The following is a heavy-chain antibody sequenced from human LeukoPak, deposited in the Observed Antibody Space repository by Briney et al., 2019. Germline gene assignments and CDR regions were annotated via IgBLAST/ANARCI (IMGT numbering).Heavy chain of an antibody. J-gene: IGHJ3*02. V-gene: IGHV4-34*01. CDR1: GGSFSGYY. Sequence: SETLSLTCAVYGGSFSGYYWSWIRQPPGKGLEWIGEINHSGSTSYNPSLKSRVTISVDTSKNQFSLKLSSVTAADTAVYYCARDAGGEAFDIWGQGTMVTVSS. CDR3: ARDAGGEAFDI. CDR2: INHSGST. D-gene: IGHD3-16*01.